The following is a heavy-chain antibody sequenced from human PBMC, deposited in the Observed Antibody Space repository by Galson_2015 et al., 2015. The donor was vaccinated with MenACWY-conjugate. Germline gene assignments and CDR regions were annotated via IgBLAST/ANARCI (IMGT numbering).Heavy chain of an antibody. D-gene: IGHD6-13*01. J-gene: IGHJ4*02. Sequence: SVKVSCKASGYTFTSYAMHWVRQAPGQRLEWMGWINAGNGNTKYSQKFQGRVTITRDTSASTAYMELSSLRSEDTAVYYCARDQTTYSSSWYVFYWGQGTLVTVSS. CDR1: GYTFTSYA. V-gene: IGHV1-3*01. CDR3: ARDQTTYSSSWYVFY. CDR2: INAGNGNT.